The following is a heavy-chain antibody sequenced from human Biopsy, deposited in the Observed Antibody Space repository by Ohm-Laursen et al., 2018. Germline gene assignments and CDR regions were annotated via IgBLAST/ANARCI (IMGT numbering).Heavy chain of an antibody. CDR1: GGPFNNHA. CDR3: ATDADGYYTEFDF. J-gene: IGHJ4*02. CDR2: IVPILDTV. D-gene: IGHD5-24*01. Sequence: GASVKVSCKTSGGPFNNHAFSWVRQAPGQGLEWLGRIVPILDTVNYAQRFQGRVALTADKSTGTAYMELNRLISDDTAVYYCATDADGYYTEFDFWGQGTLITVPS. V-gene: IGHV1-69*04.